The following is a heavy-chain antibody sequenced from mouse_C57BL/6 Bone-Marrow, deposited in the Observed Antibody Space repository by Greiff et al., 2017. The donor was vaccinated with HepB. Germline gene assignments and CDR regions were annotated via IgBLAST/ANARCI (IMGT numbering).Heavy chain of an antibody. CDR2: IYPGGGYT. D-gene: IGHD2-3*01. V-gene: IGHV1-63*01. CDR3: AREIYDGRGFAY. Sequence: QVQLKQSGAELVRPGTSVKMSCKASGYTFTNYWIGWAKQRPGHGLEWIGDIYPGGGYTNSNEKFKGKATLTADKSSSTAYMQFSSLTSEDSAIYYCAREIYDGRGFAYWGQGTLVTVSA. CDR1: GYTFTNYW. J-gene: IGHJ3*01.